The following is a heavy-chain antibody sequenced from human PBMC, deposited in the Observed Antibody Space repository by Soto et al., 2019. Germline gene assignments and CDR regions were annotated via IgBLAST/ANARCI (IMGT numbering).Heavy chain of an antibody. CDR1: VFTFSSYD. J-gene: IGHJ4*02. CDR3: ASGVRDGYNLTAPIDY. D-gene: IGHD1-1*01. V-gene: IGHV3-13*01. CDR2: IGTAGDT. Sequence: RGSLLLSCASSVFTFSSYDMPWVRQAPGKGLEWVLAIGTAGDTYYPGSVKGRFTISRENAKNSLYLQMNSLRAGDTAVYYCASGVRDGYNLTAPIDYWGQGTMVTVSS.